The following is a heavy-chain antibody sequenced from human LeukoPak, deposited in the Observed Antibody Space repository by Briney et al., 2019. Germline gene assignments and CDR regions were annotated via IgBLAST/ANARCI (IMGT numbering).Heavy chain of an antibody. V-gene: IGHV3-23*01. CDR2: ISYSGDDT. CDR3: ARGNGSPDY. Sequence: GGSLRLSCAASGFTFTNYAMNWVRQAPGKGLEWVSVISYSGDDTIYPDSLKGRFTISGDNAKNSLYLQMNSLRAEDTAVYYCARGNGSPDYWGQGTLVTVSS. D-gene: IGHD1-26*01. J-gene: IGHJ4*02. CDR1: GFTFTNYA.